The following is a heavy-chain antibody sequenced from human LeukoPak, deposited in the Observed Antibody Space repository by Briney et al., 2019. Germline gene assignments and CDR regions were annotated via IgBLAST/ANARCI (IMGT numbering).Heavy chain of an antibody. CDR1: GGSFSGYY. CDR2: INHSGST. D-gene: IGHD5-24*01. J-gene: IGHJ4*02. CDR3: ARHRSKWLQSSFDY. Sequence: SETLSLTCAVYGGSFSGYYWSWIRQPPGKGLEWIGEINHSGSTNYNPSLKSRVTISVDTSKNQFSLKLSSVTAADTVVYYCARHRSKWLQSSFDYWGQGTLVTVSS. V-gene: IGHV4-34*01.